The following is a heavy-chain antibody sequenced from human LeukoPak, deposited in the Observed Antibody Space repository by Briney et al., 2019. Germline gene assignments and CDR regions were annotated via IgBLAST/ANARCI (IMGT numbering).Heavy chain of an antibody. Sequence: GGSLRLSCAASGFTFRNYGMHWVRQAPGKGLEWVAFIRYGGNTKYYADSVKDRITISRDNSKNTLYLQMNNLRTEDTAVYYCAKERQQLVEGGYDFDYWGRGILVTVSS. CDR3: AKERQQLVEGGYDFDY. D-gene: IGHD6-13*01. J-gene: IGHJ4*02. V-gene: IGHV3-30*02. CDR1: GFTFRNYG. CDR2: IRYGGNTK.